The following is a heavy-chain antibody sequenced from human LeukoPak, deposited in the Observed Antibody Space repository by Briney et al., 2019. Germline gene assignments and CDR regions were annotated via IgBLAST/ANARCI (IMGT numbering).Heavy chain of an antibody. Sequence: SETLSLTCAVYGGSFSGYYWSWIRQPPGKGLEWIGEINHSGSTNYNPSLKSRVTISVDTSKNQFSLKLSSVAAADTAVYYCAREENYSSSWYSTLRLAVSAAFDIWGQGTMVTVSS. J-gene: IGHJ3*02. CDR3: AREENYSSSWYSTLRLAVSAAFDI. CDR2: INHSGST. CDR1: GGSFSGYY. D-gene: IGHD6-13*01. V-gene: IGHV4-34*01.